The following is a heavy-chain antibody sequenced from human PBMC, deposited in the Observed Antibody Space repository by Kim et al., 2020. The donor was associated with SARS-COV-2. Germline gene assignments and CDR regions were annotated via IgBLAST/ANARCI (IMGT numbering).Heavy chain of an antibody. Sequence: ASVKVSCKASGYTFTSYAMNWVRQAPGQGLEWMGWINTNTGNPTYSQGFTGRVVFTLDTSASTAYLQISSLKAEDTAVYYCAREIYSNYGDNWFDAWGQGTLVTVSS. CDR2: INTNTGNP. CDR3: AREIYSNYGDNWFDA. J-gene: IGHJ5*02. D-gene: IGHD4-4*01. V-gene: IGHV7-4-1*02. CDR1: GYTFTSYA.